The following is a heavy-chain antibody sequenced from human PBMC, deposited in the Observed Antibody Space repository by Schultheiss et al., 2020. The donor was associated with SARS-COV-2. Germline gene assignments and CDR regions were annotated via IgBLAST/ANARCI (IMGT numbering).Heavy chain of an antibody. J-gene: IGHJ6*03. D-gene: IGHD2-2*03. CDR3: ASRGYCSSTSLCYYYMDV. V-gene: IGHV4-61*08. CDR2: IYYSGST. Sequence: SQTLSLTCTVSGGSVSSGGYYWSWIRQPPGKGLEWIGYIYYSGSTNYNPSLKSRVTISVDTSKNQFSLKLSSVTAADTAVYYCASRGYCSSTSLCYYYMDVWGKGTTVTVSS. CDR1: GGSVSSGGYY.